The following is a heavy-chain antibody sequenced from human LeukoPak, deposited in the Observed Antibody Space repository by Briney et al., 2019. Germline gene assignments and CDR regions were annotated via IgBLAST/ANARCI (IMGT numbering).Heavy chain of an antibody. J-gene: IGHJ5*02. CDR3: ARKRRVSDNWFDP. V-gene: IGHV1-8*01. D-gene: IGHD6-13*01. CDR2: MNPNSGNT. CDR1: GYTFTSYD. Sequence: ASVKVSCKASGYTFTSYDINWVRQATGQGLEWMGWMNPNSGNTGYAQKFQGRVTMTRNTSISTAYMELSSLRSEDTAVYYCARKRRVSDNWFDPWGQGTLVTASS.